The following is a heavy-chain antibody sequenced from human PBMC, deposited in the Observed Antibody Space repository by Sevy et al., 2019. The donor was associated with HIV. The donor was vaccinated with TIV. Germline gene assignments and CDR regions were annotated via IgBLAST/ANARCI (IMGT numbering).Heavy chain of an antibody. V-gene: IGHV3-9*01. CDR3: AKDINRGCDGINCYPYYYYFYGLDV. CDR1: GFSLNDHA. CDR2: VSWNSRNI. D-gene: IGHD2-21*01. J-gene: IGHJ6*02. Sequence: GGSLRLSCAASGFSLNDHAMHWVRQVPGKGLEWVSGVSWNSRNIGYADSVKGRFTISRDNANHFLYLEMNSLRPEDTAFYYCAKDINRGCDGINCYPYYYYFYGLDVWGQGTTVTVSS.